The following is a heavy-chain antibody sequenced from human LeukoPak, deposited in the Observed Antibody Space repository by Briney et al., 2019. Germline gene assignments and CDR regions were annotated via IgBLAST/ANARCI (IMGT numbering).Heavy chain of an antibody. V-gene: IGHV1-46*01. Sequence: ASVKVSCKASGYTFTSYYMHWVRQAPGQGLEWTGIINPSGGSTSYAQKFQGRVTMTRDTSTSTVYMELGSLRSEDTAVYYCARRYYYDSGPYAFDIWGQGTMVTVSS. CDR1: GYTFTSYY. J-gene: IGHJ3*02. CDR3: ARRYYYDSGPYAFDI. D-gene: IGHD3-22*01. CDR2: INPSGGST.